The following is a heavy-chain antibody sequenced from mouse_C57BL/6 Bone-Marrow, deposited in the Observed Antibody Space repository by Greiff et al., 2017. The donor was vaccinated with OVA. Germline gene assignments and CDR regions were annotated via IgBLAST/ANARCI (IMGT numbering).Heavy chain of an antibody. CDR3: ARRVYGYDGWFAY. D-gene: IGHD2-2*01. CDR2: IHPNSGST. Sequence: VQLQQSGGELVKPGASVKLSCKASGYTFTSYWMHWVKQRPGQGLEWIGMIHPNSGSTNYNEKFKSKATLTVDKSSSTAYMQLSSLTSEDSAVYYCARRVYGYDGWFAYWGQGTLVTVSA. V-gene: IGHV1-64*01. J-gene: IGHJ3*01. CDR1: GYTFTSYW.